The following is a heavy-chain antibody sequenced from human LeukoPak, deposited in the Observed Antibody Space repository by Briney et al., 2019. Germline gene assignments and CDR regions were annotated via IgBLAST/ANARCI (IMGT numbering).Heavy chain of an antibody. V-gene: IGHV3-21*01. J-gene: IGHJ4*02. Sequence: GGSLRLSCAASGFTFSSYSMNWVRQAPGKGLEWVSSISSSSSYIYYADSVKGRFTISRDNAKNSLYLQMNSLRAEDTAVYYCARPGGSGWFLDYWGQGTLVTVSS. D-gene: IGHD6-13*01. CDR3: ARPGGSGWFLDY. CDR1: GFTFSSYS. CDR2: ISSSSSYI.